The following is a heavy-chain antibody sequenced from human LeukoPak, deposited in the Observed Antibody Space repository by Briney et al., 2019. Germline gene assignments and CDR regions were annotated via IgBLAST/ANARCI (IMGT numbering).Heavy chain of an antibody. CDR3: ARDGPYYYDSSGYEGG. D-gene: IGHD3-22*01. Sequence: SETLSLTCGVSGYSISNGYYWGWIRQPPGKGLEWIGTTYHSGSTYYNPSLKSRVSISVDTSKNQFSLRLTSVTAADTAVYYCARDGPYYYDSSGYEGGWGQGTLVTVSS. CDR2: TYHSGST. CDR1: GYSISNGYY. V-gene: IGHV4-38-2*02. J-gene: IGHJ4*02.